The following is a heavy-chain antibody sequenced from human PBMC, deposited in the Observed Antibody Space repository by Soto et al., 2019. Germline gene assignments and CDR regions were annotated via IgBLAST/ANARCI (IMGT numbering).Heavy chain of an antibody. Sequence: LTISCKASRYDFATFWIVWVRQVPGKCLEWMGVISPDDSDVTYSPPFQGQVTISADKSTTTAYLHWRDLRASDPATYDCARHRNADWFEPWGQGAPVRVAS. CDR2: ISPDDSDV. CDR1: RYDFATFW. J-gene: IGHJ5*02. V-gene: IGHV5-51*01. CDR3: ARHRNADWFEP.